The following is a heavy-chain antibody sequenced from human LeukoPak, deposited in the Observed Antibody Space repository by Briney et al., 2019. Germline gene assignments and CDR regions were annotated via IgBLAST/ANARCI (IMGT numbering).Heavy chain of an antibody. CDR3: ARYRMATIGVGAFDI. Sequence: SSVTFYCKAAGYTLTGYYMHWVRHATGQGHEWLGRINPNSGGTNYAQKFQGRVTMTRDTSISTAYMELSRLRSDDTAVYYCARYRMATIGVGAFDIWGQGTMVTVSS. CDR2: INPNSGGT. J-gene: IGHJ3*02. D-gene: IGHD5-24*01. CDR1: GYTLTGYY. V-gene: IGHV1-2*06.